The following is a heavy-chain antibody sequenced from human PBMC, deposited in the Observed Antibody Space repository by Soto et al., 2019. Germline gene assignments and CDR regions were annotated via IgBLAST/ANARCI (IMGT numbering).Heavy chain of an antibody. V-gene: IGHV1-69*02. CDR1: GGTFSSYT. CDR3: ARHGAAMDWFDP. Sequence: QVQLVQSGAEVKKPGSSVKVSCKASGGTFSSYTISWVRQAPGQGREWMGRIIPILGIANYAQKFQGRVPITADKSTSTAYMELSSLRSEDTAVYYCARHGAAMDWFDPWGQGTLVTVSS. D-gene: IGHD5-18*01. J-gene: IGHJ5*02. CDR2: IIPILGIA.